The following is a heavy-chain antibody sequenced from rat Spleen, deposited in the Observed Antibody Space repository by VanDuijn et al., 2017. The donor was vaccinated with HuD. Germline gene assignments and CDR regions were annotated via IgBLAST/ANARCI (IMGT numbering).Heavy chain of an antibody. CDR2: ISAGGDNT. Sequence: EVQLVESGGGLVQPGRSLKLSCAASGFTFSNYYMAWVRQAPTKGLEWVAYISAGGDNTYYRDSVKGRFTISRDNAKSTLYLQLDSLRSEDTATYYCTTDTFYDGTYYPFAYWGQGTLVTVSS. CDR1: GFTFSNYY. CDR3: TTDTFYDGTYYPFAY. J-gene: IGHJ3*01. V-gene: IGHV5-27*01. D-gene: IGHD1-12*02.